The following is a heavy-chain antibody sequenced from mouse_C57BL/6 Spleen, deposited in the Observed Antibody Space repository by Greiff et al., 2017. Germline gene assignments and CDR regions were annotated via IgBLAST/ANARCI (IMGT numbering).Heavy chain of an antibody. Sequence: EVKLVESGGGLVKPGGSLKLSCAASGFTFSDYGMHWVRQAPEKGLEWVAYISSGSSTIYYADTVKGRFTISRDNAKNTLFLQMTSLRSEDTAMYYCARKAPHYAMDYWGQGTSVTVSS. CDR2: ISSGSSTI. V-gene: IGHV5-17*01. J-gene: IGHJ4*01. CDR1: GFTFSDYG. CDR3: ARKAPHYAMDY.